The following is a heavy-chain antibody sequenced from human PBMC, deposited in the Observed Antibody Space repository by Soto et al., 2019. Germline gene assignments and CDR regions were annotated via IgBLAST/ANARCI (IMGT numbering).Heavy chain of an antibody. J-gene: IGHJ6*03. Sequence: GGSLRLSCAASGFTFSSYWMSWVRQAPGKGLEWVANIKQDGSEKYYVDSVKGRFTISRDNAKNSLYLQMNSLRAEDTAGYYCARNYYYYYMDVWGKGTTVTVSS. CDR1: GFTFSSYW. CDR2: IKQDGSEK. CDR3: ARNYYYYYMDV. V-gene: IGHV3-7*01.